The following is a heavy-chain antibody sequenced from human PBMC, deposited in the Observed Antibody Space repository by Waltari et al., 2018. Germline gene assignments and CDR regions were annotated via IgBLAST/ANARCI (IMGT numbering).Heavy chain of an antibody. J-gene: IGHJ6*02. V-gene: IGHV5-51*01. CDR3: ARDGSGSDYYYYGMDV. CDR2: IHPGDSVT. CDR1: GYSFTSYW. D-gene: IGHD3-10*01. Sequence: EVQLVQSGAEVKKPGESLKISCKGSGYSFTSYWIGWVRQMPGKGLEWMGIIHPGDSVTRYSPSFKGQVTTSADKSTSTAYLQWSSLKASDTAMYYCARDGSGSDYYYYGMDVWGQGTTVTVSS.